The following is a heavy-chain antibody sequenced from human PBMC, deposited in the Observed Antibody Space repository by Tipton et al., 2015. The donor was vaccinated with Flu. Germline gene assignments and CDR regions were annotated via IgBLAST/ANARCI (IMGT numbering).Heavy chain of an antibody. J-gene: IGHJ5*02. D-gene: IGHD4-11*01. Sequence: LRLSCAVSGDSISSDYHWGWIRQFPGKGLEWIGIVSRGGSTVYNPSLTRRVIILIDRSKNQFPLNLKFVTAAAMAVYYCAGRDYSNYVSDPKSWFDPCGQGTLFAVSS. CDR1: GDSISSDYH. CDR2: VSRGGST. CDR3: AGRDYSNYVSDPKSWFDP. V-gene: IGHV4-38-2*01.